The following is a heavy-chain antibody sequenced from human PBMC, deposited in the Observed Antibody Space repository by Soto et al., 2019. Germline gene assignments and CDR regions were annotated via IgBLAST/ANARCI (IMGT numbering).Heavy chain of an antibody. J-gene: IGHJ6*02. CDR2: INPSGGST. Sequence: SVEVSFKASRYTFTNFYIHWLRQAPGQGLEWMGIINPSGGSTTYPQKFQGRVTMTRDTSTSTVHMELITLRSEDTAVYYCARSQVGRPLDVWGPGTTVTVSS. V-gene: IGHV1-46*01. CDR3: ARSQVGRPLDV. D-gene: IGHD1-26*01. CDR1: RYTFTNFY.